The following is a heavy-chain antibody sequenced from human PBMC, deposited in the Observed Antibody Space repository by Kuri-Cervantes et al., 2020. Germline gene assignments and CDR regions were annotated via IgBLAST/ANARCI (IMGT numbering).Heavy chain of an antibody. D-gene: IGHD4-23*01. J-gene: IGHJ5*02. CDR1: GGTFSSYA. Sequence: SVKVSCKASGGTFSSYAISWVRQAPGQGLEWMGGIIPIFGTANYAQKFQGRVTMTRDTSISTAYMELSSLRSEDTAVYYCARDYGGNSGWFDPWGQGTLVTVSS. CDR3: ARDYGGNSGWFDP. CDR2: IIPIFGTA. V-gene: IGHV1-69*05.